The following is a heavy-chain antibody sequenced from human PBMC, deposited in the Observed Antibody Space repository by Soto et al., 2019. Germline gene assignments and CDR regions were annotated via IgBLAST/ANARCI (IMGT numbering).Heavy chain of an antibody. D-gene: IGHD6-6*01. Sequence: GVSLRLSCAASGFTFSGSAMHWVRQASGKGLEWVGRIRSKANSYATAYAASVKGRFTISRDDSKNTAYLQMNSLKTEDTAVYYCTRRYSSSSSLFDYWGQGTLVTVSS. J-gene: IGHJ4*02. CDR1: GFTFSGSA. CDR3: TRRYSSSSSLFDY. V-gene: IGHV3-73*01. CDR2: IRSKANSYAT.